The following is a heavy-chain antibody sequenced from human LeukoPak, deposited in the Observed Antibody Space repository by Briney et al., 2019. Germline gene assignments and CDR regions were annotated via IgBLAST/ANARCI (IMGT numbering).Heavy chain of an antibody. J-gene: IGHJ1*01. D-gene: IGHD3-22*01. CDR1: GFTFDDYA. V-gene: IGHV3-9*01. CDR3: ARSYYDSTGYYLAEYFQH. CDR2: ISWNSGSI. Sequence: GRSLRLSCAASGFTFDDYAMHWVRQAPGKGLEWVSGISWNSGSIGYADSVKGRFTISRDNSKNTLYLQMNSLRPEDTAIYYCARSYYDSTGYYLAEYFQHWGQGTLVTVSS.